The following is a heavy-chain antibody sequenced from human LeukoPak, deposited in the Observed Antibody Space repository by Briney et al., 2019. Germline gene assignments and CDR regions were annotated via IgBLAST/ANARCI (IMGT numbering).Heavy chain of an antibody. CDR2: ISWNSGSI. CDR1: GFTFDDYA. D-gene: IGHD3-3*01. J-gene: IGHJ4*02. Sequence: PGGSLRLSCAASGFTFDDYAMHWVRQAPGKGLEWVSGISWNSGSIGYADSVKGRFTISRDNAKNSLYLQMNSLRAEDTAVYYCAREDYDFWSGYYGHYFDYWGQGTLVTVSS. V-gene: IGHV3-9*01. CDR3: AREDYDFWSGYYGHYFDY.